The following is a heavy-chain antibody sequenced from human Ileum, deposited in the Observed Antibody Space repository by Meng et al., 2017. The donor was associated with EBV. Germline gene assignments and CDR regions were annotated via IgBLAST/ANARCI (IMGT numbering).Heavy chain of an antibody. D-gene: IGHD2-21*02. CDR1: GCCITSYSYY. V-gene: IGHV4-39*01. CDR3: ARRDTAWFDP. CDR2: IYHTGST. J-gene: IGHJ5*02. Sequence: QESEPGLVNPSETLSLTCSFPGCCITSYSYYWGWIRQPPGKGLEWIATIYHTGSTYYNPSLKSRVTISVDTSKNEFSLKVTSVTAADTALYYCARRDTAWFDPWGRGTLVTVSS.